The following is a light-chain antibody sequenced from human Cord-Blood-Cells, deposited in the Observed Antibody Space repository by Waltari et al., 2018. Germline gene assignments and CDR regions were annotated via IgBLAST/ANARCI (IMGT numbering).Light chain of an antibody. J-gene: IGKJ2*01. CDR3: LQDYNYPRT. V-gene: IGKV1-6*01. Sequence: AIQMTQSPSFLSASVGDRVPITCQASQGIRNDLGWYQQKPGKAPKLLIYAASSLQSGVPSRFSGSGSGTDFTLTISSLQPEDFATYYCLQDYNYPRTFGQGTKLEIK. CDR1: QGIRND. CDR2: AAS.